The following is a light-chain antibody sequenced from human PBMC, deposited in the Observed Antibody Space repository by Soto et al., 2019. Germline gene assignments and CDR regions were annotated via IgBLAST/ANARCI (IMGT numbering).Light chain of an antibody. CDR1: QSVSSR. CDR2: DAS. J-gene: IGKJ4*01. V-gene: IGKV3-20*01. CDR3: QQFSSYPLT. Sequence: IVRPQSPATLSVSPGERVTLSCRASQSVSSRLAWYHQKPGQAPRLLIYDASSRATGIPDRFSGGGSGTDFTLAISRLEPEDFAVYYCQQFSSYPLTFGGGTKVDI.